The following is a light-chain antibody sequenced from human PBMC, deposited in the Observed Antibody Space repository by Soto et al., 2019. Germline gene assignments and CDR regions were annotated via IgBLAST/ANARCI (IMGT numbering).Light chain of an antibody. CDR1: QSVRTW. Sequence: QLTQSPSTLCASVGEGGTITCRASQSVRTWLAWFQQKPGKAPKLLIYKATTLESGVPSRFSGSGSGTDFTLTISSLEPEDFAVYYCQQRSNFGQGTRLEIK. V-gene: IGKV1-5*03. CDR2: KAT. CDR3: QQRSN. J-gene: IGKJ5*01.